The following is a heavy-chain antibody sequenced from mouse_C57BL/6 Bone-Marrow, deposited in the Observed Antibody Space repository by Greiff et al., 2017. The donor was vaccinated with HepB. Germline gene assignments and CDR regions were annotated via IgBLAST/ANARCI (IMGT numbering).Heavy chain of an antibody. CDR3: ARDRGYSGYFVY. Sequence: DVKLVESGGGLVKPGGSLKLSCAASGFTFSSYAMSWVRQTPEKRLEWVATISDGGSYTYYPDNVKGRFTISRDNAKNNLYLQMSHLKSEDTAMYYCARDRGYSGYFVYWGQGTTLTVSS. CDR2: ISDGGSYT. J-gene: IGHJ2*01. CDR1: GFTFSSYA. D-gene: IGHD2-3*01. V-gene: IGHV5-4*01.